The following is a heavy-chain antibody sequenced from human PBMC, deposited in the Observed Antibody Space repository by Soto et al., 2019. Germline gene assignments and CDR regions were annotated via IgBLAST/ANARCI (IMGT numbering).Heavy chain of an antibody. Sequence: ASVKVSCKASGYTFTGYYMHWVRQAPGQGLEWMGWINPNSGGTNYAQKFQGRVTMTRDTSISTAYMELSRLRSDDTAVYYCARGWYCSSTSCYLSWFDPWGQGTLVTVSS. CDR3: ARGWYCSSTSCYLSWFDP. CDR2: INPNSGGT. J-gene: IGHJ5*02. CDR1: GYTFTGYY. V-gene: IGHV1-2*02. D-gene: IGHD2-2*01.